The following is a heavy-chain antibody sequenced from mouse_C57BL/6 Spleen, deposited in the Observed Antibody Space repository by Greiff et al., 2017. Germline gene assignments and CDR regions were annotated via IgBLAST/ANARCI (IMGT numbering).Heavy chain of an antibody. Sequence: QVQLQQPGAELVMPGASVKLSCKASGYTFTSYWMHWVKQRPGQGLEWIGEIDPSDSYTNYNQKFKGKSTLTVDKSSSTAYMQLSSLTSEDSAVYYGARSGSNCLYWYFDVWGTGTTVTGSS. V-gene: IGHV1-69*01. CDR1: GYTFTSYW. CDR3: ARSGSNCLYWYFDV. J-gene: IGHJ1*03. D-gene: IGHD2-5*01. CDR2: IDPSDSYT.